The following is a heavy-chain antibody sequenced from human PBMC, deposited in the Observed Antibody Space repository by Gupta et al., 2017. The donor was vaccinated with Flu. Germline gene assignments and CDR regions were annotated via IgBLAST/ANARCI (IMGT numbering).Heavy chain of an antibody. Sequence: QVQLAQSGTEVKKPGASVKVSCKASGYTFSNFYIHWIRQAPGQGFQWMGKINPDGGSTSYAHKFQGRVSMTSDTSTSIVYMEMSSLRSEDTALYYCARDRDMSGYYQGTYDYWGQGTLVTVSS. D-gene: IGHD3-22*01. J-gene: IGHJ4*02. V-gene: IGHV1-46*01. CDR2: INPDGGST. CDR1: GYTFSNFY. CDR3: ARDRDMSGYYQGTYDY.